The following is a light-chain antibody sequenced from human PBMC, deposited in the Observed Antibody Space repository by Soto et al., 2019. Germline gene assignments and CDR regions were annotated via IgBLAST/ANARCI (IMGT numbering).Light chain of an antibody. J-gene: IGLJ1*01. V-gene: IGLV2-14*01. Sequence: QSVLTQPASVSGSPGQSITISCTGTSSDVGNYDYVSWYQQHPGKVTKLMIYDVSNRPSGVSNRLSGSKSGNTASLTISGLQAEDEADYYCISFTTRATYVFGTGTKVTVL. CDR3: ISFTTRATYV. CDR1: SSDVGNYDY. CDR2: DVS.